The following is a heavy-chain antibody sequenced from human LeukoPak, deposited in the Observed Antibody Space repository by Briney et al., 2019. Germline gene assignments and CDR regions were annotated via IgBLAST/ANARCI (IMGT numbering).Heavy chain of an antibody. J-gene: IGHJ4*02. CDR2: IIPIFGTA. V-gene: IGHV1-69*13. CDR3: ARQENDYYDSSGYYYGS. D-gene: IGHD3-22*01. Sequence: EASVKVSCKASGGTFSSYAISWVRQAPGQGLEWMGGIIPIFGTANYAQKFQGRVTITADESTSTAYMELSSLRSEDTAVYYCARQENDYYDSSGYYYGSWGQGTLVTVSS. CDR1: GGTFSSYA.